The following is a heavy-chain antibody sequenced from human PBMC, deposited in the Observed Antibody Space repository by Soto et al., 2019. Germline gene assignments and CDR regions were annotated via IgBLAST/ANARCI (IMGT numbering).Heavy chain of an antibody. J-gene: IGHJ4*02. CDR1: GGYLSGYY. D-gene: IGHD5-12*01. V-gene: IGHV4-34*01. Sequence: QVQLQQWGAGLLKPSETLSLNCAVTGGYLSGYYWSWIRQPPGKGLEWIGEVKDGGHTNYSPSLRGRVTISSDTSNNQFSLRRNSVTAADTGVYYCARGQEGVVATHWDQGSLVTVSS. CDR2: VKDGGHT. CDR3: ARGQEGVVATH.